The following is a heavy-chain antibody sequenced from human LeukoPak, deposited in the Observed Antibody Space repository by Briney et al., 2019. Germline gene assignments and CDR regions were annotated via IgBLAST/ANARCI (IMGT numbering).Heavy chain of an antibody. CDR2: IIPILGIA. Sequence: SVKVSCKASGGTFSSYTISWVRQAPGQGLEWMGRIIPILGIANYAQKFQGRVTITADKSTSTAYMELSSLRSEDTAVYYCARTTTVAREYFQHWSQGTLVTVSS. CDR3: ARTTTVAREYFQH. V-gene: IGHV1-69*02. CDR1: GGTFSSYT. D-gene: IGHD4-11*01. J-gene: IGHJ1*01.